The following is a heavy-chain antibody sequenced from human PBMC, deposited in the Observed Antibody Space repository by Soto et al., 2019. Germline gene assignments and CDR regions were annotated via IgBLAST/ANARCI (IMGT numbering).Heavy chain of an antibody. CDR1: GGTFSSYA. V-gene: IGHV1-69*13. CDR2: IIPIFGTA. CDR3: ARGKGVAGDYYYYYGMDV. J-gene: IGHJ6*02. Sequence: SVKVSCKASGGTFSSYAISWVRQAPGQGLEWMGGIIPIFGTANYAQKFQGRVTITADESTSTAYMELSSLRSEDTAVYYCARGKGVAGDYYYYYGMDVWGQGTTVTVSS. D-gene: IGHD6-19*01.